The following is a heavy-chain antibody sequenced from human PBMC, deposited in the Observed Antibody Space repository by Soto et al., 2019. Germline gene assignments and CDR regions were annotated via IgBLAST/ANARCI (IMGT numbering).Heavy chain of an antibody. V-gene: IGHV4-38-2*01. D-gene: IGHD5-12*01. CDR3: ARNRDGYNYAFDI. Sequence: TLSLTCGVSDYSISSGYYWAWILQPPGKGLEWLGSIYHSGSTYQNPSLSSRVTISVDTSRNKFSLRLSSVTAADTAVYYCARNRDGYNYAFDIWGQGTVVTVSS. J-gene: IGHJ3*02. CDR1: DYSISSGYY. CDR2: IYHSGST.